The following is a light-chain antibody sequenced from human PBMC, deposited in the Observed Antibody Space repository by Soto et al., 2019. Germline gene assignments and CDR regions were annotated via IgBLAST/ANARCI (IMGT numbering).Light chain of an antibody. Sequence: DNGWSQTIGSASWCAGARITLAGGASQSVSSSYLAWYQQKPGQAHRLLIYGASSRATGIPDRFSGSESGTDISLRSARPEPEDNPVYYRWRSRSTRRTIGQGTKVDIK. CDR2: GAS. CDR3: WRSRSTRRT. CDR1: QSVSSSY. J-gene: IGKJ1*01. V-gene: IGKV3-20*01.